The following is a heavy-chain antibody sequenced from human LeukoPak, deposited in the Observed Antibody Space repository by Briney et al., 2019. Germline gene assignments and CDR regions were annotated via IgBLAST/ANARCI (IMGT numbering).Heavy chain of an antibody. V-gene: IGHV3-21*01. CDR3: ARESYSSSWSGYYYYYYYMDV. CDR1: GLTFSSYS. CDR2: ISSSSSYI. D-gene: IGHD6-13*01. Sequence: GGSLRLSCAASGLTFSSYSMNWVRQAPGKGLEWVSSISSSSSYIYYADSVKGRFTISRDNAKNSLYLQMNSLRAEDTAVYYCARESYSSSWSGYYYYYYYMDVWGEGTTVTISS. J-gene: IGHJ6*03.